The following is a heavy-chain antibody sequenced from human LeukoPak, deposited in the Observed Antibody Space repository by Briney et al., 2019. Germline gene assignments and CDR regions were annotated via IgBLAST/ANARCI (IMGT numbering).Heavy chain of an antibody. J-gene: IGHJ4*02. CDR1: GFTFSSYA. Sequence: GGALRLSCAASGFTFSSYAMSWGRPAPGKGLEWVSAISGSGGSTYYAHSVKGRFTISRDNSKNTLYLQMNSLRAEDTAVYYCATTEVVPAAITFDYWGQGTLVTVSS. CDR2: ISGSGGST. V-gene: IGHV3-23*01. D-gene: IGHD2-2*02. CDR3: ATTEVVPAAITFDY.